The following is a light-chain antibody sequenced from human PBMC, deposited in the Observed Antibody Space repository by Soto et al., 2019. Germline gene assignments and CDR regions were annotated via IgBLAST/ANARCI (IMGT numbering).Light chain of an antibody. Sequence: DIQMTQSPSTLSASVGARVTITCRASPTTTAWVAWYRQKPGKAPKLLIYKTYSLESGVPSRFSGSGSGTEFTLTISSLQPDDLATYFCQQYNPYPYTFGQGTKLEIK. V-gene: IGKV1-5*03. CDR2: KTY. CDR3: QQYNPYPYT. J-gene: IGKJ2*01. CDR1: PTTTAW.